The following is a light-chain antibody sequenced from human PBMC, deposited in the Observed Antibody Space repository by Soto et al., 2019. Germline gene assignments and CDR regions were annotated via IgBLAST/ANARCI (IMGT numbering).Light chain of an antibody. CDR3: QRYDDWPET. V-gene: IGKV3-15*01. CDR1: QSISSS. Sequence: DIVLTQSAGALSLSPGERATLYCRASQSISSSKLAWYQQNPGQAPRLLMYGASNRATGIPARFSGRGSGTEFILTISSLQSEDCAVYYCQRYDDWPETFGQGTKVDI. CDR2: GAS. J-gene: IGKJ1*01.